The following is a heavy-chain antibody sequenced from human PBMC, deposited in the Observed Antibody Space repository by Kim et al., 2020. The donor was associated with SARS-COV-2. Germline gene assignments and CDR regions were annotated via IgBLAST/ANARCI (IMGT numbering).Heavy chain of an antibody. J-gene: IGHJ4*02. CDR3: KSGFDWSSY. D-gene: IGHD3-9*01. Sequence: GGSLRLSCAASGFTFGEHWMSWVRQVPGKGLQWVGFIRNKANGRTTQYAVNGRGSFTIANAKYTSKLQLNMNRLKNTAMYDYKSGFDWSSYWWEETPVTV. CDR1: GFTFGEHW. V-gene: IGHV3-49*04. CDR2: IRNKANGRTT.